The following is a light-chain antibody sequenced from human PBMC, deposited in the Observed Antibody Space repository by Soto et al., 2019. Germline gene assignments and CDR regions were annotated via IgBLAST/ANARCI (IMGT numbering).Light chain of an antibody. CDR3: MQSLQTPNT. CDR1: QSLLYSDGDNY. Sequence: DIVMTQSPLSLGVTPGEPASISCRSSQSLLYSDGDNYLDWYLQKPGQSPPLLIYLASNRASGVPARFSGSGSGTYFTLKISRVEAEDVGLYYCMQSLQTPNTFGQGTRLDIK. J-gene: IGKJ5*01. V-gene: IGKV2-28*01. CDR2: LAS.